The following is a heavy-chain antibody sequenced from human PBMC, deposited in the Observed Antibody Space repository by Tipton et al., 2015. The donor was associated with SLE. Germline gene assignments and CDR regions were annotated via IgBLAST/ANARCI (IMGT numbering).Heavy chain of an antibody. V-gene: IGHV4-59*11. CDR1: GDSISSHY. Sequence: TLSLTCTVSGDSISSHYWSWIRQPPGKGLQWIGCIYYRGSTNYNPSLKSRVTISVDTSKNQFSLKPTSVTAADTAVYYCARDSAYYDFWSGYYPSWFDPWGQGTLVTVSS. D-gene: IGHD3-3*01. J-gene: IGHJ5*02. CDR2: IYYRGST. CDR3: ARDSAYYDFWSGYYPSWFDP.